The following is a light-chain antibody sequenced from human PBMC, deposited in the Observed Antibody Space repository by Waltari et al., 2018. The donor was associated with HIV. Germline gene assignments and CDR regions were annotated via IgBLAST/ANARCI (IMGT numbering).Light chain of an antibody. Sequence: QSVLTQPLSVSGAPGQTVTISCTGSSPNLGANYDAPWSQQLPGRAPKVLVYGNIDRPPGVPDRFSGSKSGTSAFLAITGLQADDEGYYYCQSYDTRSSGFLVFGGGTKVTVL. CDR1: SPNLGANYD. V-gene: IGLV1-40*01. CDR3: QSYDTRSSGFLV. J-gene: IGLJ3*02. CDR2: GNI.